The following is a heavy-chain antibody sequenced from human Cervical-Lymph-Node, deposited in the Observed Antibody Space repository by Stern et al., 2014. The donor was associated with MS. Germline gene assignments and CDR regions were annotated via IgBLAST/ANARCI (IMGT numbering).Heavy chain of an antibody. J-gene: IGHJ3*02. CDR3: ARDLNPEVAFDI. CDR2: ISGYNGNT. CDR1: GYTFTSYG. Sequence: VQLVESGAEVKKPGASVKVSCKASGYTFTSYGISWVRQAPGQGLEWMAWISGYNGNTNYAQTVQGRVTTPTNTSTRPAFKGRRSLRSDDTAVYDWARDLNPEVAFDIWGQGTLVTVSP. D-gene: IGHD1-14*01. V-gene: IGHV1-18*01.